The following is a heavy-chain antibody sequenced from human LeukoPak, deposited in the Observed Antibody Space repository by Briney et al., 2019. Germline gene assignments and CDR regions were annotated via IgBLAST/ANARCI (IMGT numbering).Heavy chain of an antibody. CDR1: GASVSSGSYY. D-gene: IGHD4-23*01. J-gene: IGHJ4*02. CDR3: ARDLGAPDYGGNSFDY. V-gene: IGHV4-61*01. CDR2: IYYSRAT. Sequence: KPSETLSLTCTVSGASVSSGSYYWSWIRQPPGKGLEWIGFIYYSRATAYNPSLKSRVTISVDTSKNQLSLKLSSVTPADTAVYYCARDLGAPDYGGNSFDYWGQGTLVTVSS.